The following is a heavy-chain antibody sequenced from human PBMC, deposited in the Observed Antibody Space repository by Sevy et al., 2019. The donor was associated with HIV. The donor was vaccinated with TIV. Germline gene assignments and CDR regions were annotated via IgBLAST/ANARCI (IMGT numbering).Heavy chain of an antibody. CDR1: GFILSNYG. CDR2: IRYDGSTK. J-gene: IGHJ3*01. D-gene: IGHD3-10*01. CDR3: AKGLGMVQGALLSDDV. Sequence: GGSLRLSCAASGFILSNYGMHWVRQAPGKGLEWVAFIRYDGSTKYYVDSVKGRFTVSRDNSKNTLYLQMNSLRGEDTSLYYCAKGLGMVQGALLSDDVWGQRTMVTVSS. V-gene: IGHV3-30*02.